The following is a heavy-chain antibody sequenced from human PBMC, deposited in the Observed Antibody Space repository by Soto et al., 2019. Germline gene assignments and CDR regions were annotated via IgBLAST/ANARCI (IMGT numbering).Heavy chain of an antibody. D-gene: IGHD4-17*01. Sequence: SETLSLTFAVSGGSINSSNWWSWVRQPPGTGLEWIGEIYHSGSTNYNPSLKSRVTISVDKSKNQFSLKLSSVTAADTAVYYCARSTRSGTTFDYWGQGTLVTVSS. CDR2: IYHSGST. J-gene: IGHJ4*02. CDR1: GGSINSSNW. CDR3: ARSTRSGTTFDY. V-gene: IGHV4-4*02.